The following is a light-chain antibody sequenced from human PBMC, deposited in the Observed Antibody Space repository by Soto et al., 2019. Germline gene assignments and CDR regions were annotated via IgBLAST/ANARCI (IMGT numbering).Light chain of an antibody. CDR1: QSVGSS. CDR3: QQRSNWPALT. J-gene: IGKJ4*01. V-gene: IGKV3-11*01. CDR2: DAS. Sequence: EIVLTQSPATLSSSPGERATLSCRASQSVGSSLAWYQQKPGQAPRLLIYDASNRATGIPSRFSGSGSGTDFTLTISSIEPEDFAVDYCQQRSNWPALTFGGGTKVEIK.